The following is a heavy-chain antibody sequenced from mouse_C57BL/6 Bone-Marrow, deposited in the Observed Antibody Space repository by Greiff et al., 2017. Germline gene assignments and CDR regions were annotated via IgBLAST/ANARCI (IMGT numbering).Heavy chain of an antibody. J-gene: IGHJ2*01. V-gene: IGHV5-6*02. Sequence: EVKLMESGGDLVKPGGSLKLSCAASGFTFSSYGMSWVRQTPDKRLEWVATISSGGNYTYYPDSVKGRFTISRDNAKNTLYLQMSSLKSEDTAMYYCARRGVAPFDYWGQGTTLTVSS. D-gene: IGHD1-1*02. CDR1: GFTFSSYG. CDR3: ARRGVAPFDY. CDR2: ISSGGNYT.